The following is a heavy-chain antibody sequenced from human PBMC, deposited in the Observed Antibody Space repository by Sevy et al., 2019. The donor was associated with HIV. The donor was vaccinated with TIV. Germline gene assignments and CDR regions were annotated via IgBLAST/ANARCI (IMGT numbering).Heavy chain of an antibody. V-gene: IGHV3-15*01. D-gene: IGHD3-10*01. CDR2: IKSKTDGGTT. J-gene: IGHJ4*02. CDR3: TTDSKKRGFSALLDY. CDR1: GFTFSNAW. Sequence: GGSLRLSCAASGFTFSNAWMSWVRQAPGKGLEWVGRIKSKTDGGTTDYAAPVKGRLTISRDDSRNTLYLQMNSLKTEDTAIYYCTTDSKKRGFSALLDYWGQGTLVTVSS.